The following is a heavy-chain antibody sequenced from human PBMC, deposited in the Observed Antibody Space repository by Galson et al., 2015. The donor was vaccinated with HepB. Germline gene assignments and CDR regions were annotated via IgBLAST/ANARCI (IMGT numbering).Heavy chain of an antibody. CDR1: GYSFTSFW. V-gene: IGHV5-10-1*01. Sequence: QSGAEVKKPGESLRISCKASGYSFTSFWISWVRLMPGKGLEWMGRIDPSDSYTTYSPSLQGHITISVDKSISTAYLQWNSLMASDTAIYYCAAGVATLDLARDYWGRGTLVTVSP. D-gene: IGHD1-14*01. CDR2: IDPSDSYT. CDR3: AAGVATLDLARDY. J-gene: IGHJ4*02.